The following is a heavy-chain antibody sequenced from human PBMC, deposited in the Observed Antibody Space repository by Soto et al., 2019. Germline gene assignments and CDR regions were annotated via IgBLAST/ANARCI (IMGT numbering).Heavy chain of an antibody. J-gene: IGHJ4*02. V-gene: IGHV3-23*01. D-gene: IGHD4-17*01. CDR1: GFTFSSYA. CDR3: AKSPTTETTYCFDY. CDR2: ISGSGGST. Sequence: EVQLLESGGGLVQPGGSLRLSCAASGFTFSSYAMSWVRQAPGKGLEWVSAISGSGGSTYYADSVKGRFTISRDNLKSPLYLHMNSRTAEDTAVYYCAKSPTTETTYCFDYWGQGTRVTVSS.